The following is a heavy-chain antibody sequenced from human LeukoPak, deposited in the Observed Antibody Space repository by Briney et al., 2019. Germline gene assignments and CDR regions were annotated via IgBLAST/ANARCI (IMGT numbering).Heavy chain of an antibody. J-gene: IGHJ4*02. Sequence: SVQVSCKFSGGTLNRYALSWVRQAPGQGLQWMGRIIPILDIVNYAQKFQGRVTITATKSTGTAYMELSSLRSEDTAVYYCAAATVHVGELSGHLDYWGQGILVTVSS. CDR1: GGTLNRYA. V-gene: IGHV1-69*04. CDR3: AAATVHVGELSGHLDY. CDR2: IIPILDIV. D-gene: IGHD3-16*02.